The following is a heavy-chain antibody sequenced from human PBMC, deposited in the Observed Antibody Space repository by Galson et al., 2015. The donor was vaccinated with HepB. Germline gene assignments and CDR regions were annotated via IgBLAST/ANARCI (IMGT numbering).Heavy chain of an antibody. J-gene: IGHJ6*02. CDR3: ARGPSGWDDFWSGYYNYYYYGMDV. CDR2: MNPNSGNT. Sequence: WVRQATGQGLEWMGWMNPNSGNTGYAQKFQGRVTMTRNTSISTAYMELSSLRSEDTAVYYCARGPSGWDDFWSGYYNYYYYGMDVWGQGTTVTVSS. V-gene: IGHV1-8*01. D-gene: IGHD3-3*01.